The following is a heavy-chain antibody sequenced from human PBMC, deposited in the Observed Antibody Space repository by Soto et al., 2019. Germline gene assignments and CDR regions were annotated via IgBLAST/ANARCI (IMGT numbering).Heavy chain of an antibody. D-gene: IGHD1-1*01. CDR3: ARDITGSTGDY. V-gene: IGHV1-18*01. Sequence: ASVKVSCKASGYTFINYNIFWVRQAPGQGLEWMGWISTSNGDTSYAQNFQGRVTMTTDTSTNTAYVELRSLRYDDTAIYFCARDITGSTGDYWGRGTLVTVSS. CDR2: ISTSNGDT. CDR1: GYTFINYN. J-gene: IGHJ4*02.